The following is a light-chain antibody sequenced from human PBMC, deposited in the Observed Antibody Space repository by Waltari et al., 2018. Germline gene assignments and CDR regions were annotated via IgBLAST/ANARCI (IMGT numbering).Light chain of an antibody. CDR1: SGSVSTSSY. Sequence: QTVVTQEPSFSVSPGGTVTLTCGLSSGSVSTSSYPSWYQQTPGRPPRTLIYNTNTLSSGVPDRFSGSILGNKAALTITGAQADDESDYYCVLYMTSGISVFGGGTKLTVL. V-gene: IGLV8-61*01. CDR3: VLYMTSGISV. CDR2: NTN. J-gene: IGLJ3*02.